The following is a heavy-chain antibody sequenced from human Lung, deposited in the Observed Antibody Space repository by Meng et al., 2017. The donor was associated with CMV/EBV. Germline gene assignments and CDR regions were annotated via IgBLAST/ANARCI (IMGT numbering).Heavy chain of an antibody. CDR3: ARGQVQCSTINCHDYRFSGMDV. V-gene: IGHV1-8*01. CDR1: GYTFSYYD. J-gene: IGHJ6*02. D-gene: IGHD2/OR15-2a*01. CDR2: MNPNRGNT. Sequence: SVXVSXXASGYTFSYYDIIWVRQASGQGLEWVGWMNPNRGNTAYAQKFQGRVTMTRDTSTSIAYMELSSLRSGDTAVYYCARGQVQCSTINCHDYRFSGMDVWGQGXTVTV.